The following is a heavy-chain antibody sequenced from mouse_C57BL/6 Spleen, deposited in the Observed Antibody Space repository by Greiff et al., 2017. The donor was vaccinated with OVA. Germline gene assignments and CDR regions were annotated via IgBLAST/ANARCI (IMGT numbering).Heavy chain of an antibody. CDR3: ARATRLGLFDY. CDR1: GFTFSSYA. Sequence: DVHLVESGGGLVKPGGSLKLSCAASGFTFSSYAMSWVRQTPEKRLEWVATISDGGSYTYYPDNVKGRFTISRDNAKNNLYLQMSHLKSEDTAMYYCARATRLGLFDYWGQGTTLTVSS. CDR2: ISDGGSYT. V-gene: IGHV5-4*01. D-gene: IGHD4-1*01. J-gene: IGHJ2*01.